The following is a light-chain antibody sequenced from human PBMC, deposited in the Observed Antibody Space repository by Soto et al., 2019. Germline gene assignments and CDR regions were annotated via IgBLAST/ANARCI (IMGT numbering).Light chain of an antibody. CDR1: QSISDT. J-gene: IGKJ1*01. CDR3: QQYNNWPWT. CDR2: GAS. Sequence: ETAMTQSPATLSVSPGGRATLSCRASQSISDTLAWYQQKPGQAPRLLIHGASTRATGFPARFSGSGSGTDFTLTISSLQSEDIAIYYCQQYNNWPWTFGQGTKVDIK. V-gene: IGKV3-15*01.